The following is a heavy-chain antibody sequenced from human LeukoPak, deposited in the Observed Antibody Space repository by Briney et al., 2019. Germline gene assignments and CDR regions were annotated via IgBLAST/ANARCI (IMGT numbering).Heavy chain of an antibody. CDR3: ARASQGAFDI. Sequence: SETLSLTCTVSGCSISSYYWSWIRQPPGKGLERIGYIYYSGSTNYNPSLKSRVTISVDTSKNQFSLKLSSVTAADTAVYYCARASQGAFDIWGQGTVVTVSS. CDR1: GCSISSYY. J-gene: IGHJ3*02. CDR2: IYYSGST. V-gene: IGHV4-59*01.